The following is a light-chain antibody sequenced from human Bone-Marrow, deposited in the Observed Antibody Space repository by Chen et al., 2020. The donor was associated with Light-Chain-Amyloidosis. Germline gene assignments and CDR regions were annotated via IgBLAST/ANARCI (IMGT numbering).Light chain of an antibody. CDR2: RDT. J-gene: IGLJ2*01. CDR3: QSADSSGTYEVI. Sequence: SYELTQPPTVYVSPGQTARFPGTGDDLPTKYAYWYQQKPGQAPVLVIHRDTERPSGISERFSGSSSGTTATLTISGVQAEDEADYHCQSADSSGTYEVIFGGGTKLTVL. CDR1: DLPTKY. V-gene: IGLV3-25*03.